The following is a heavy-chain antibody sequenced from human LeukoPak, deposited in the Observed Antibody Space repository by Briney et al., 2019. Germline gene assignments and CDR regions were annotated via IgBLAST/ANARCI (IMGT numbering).Heavy chain of an antibody. D-gene: IGHD5-18*01. V-gene: IGHV3-7*01. J-gene: IGHJ4*02. CDR3: ARDAAYGYDRFDY. CDR2: IKEDGSDK. CDR1: GFTFSTYW. Sequence: GGSLRLSCAASGFTFSTYWMSWVRQAPGQGLEWVANIKEDGSDKNYVDSMKGRFTISRDNAKNSLYLQMNSLRAEDTAVYYCARDAAYGYDRFDYWGQGTQVTVSS.